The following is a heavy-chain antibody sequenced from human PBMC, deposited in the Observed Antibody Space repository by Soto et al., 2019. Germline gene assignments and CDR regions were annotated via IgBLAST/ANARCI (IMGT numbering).Heavy chain of an antibody. D-gene: IGHD4-17*01. Sequence: PSETLSLTCAVYGGSFSGYYWSWIRQPPGKGLEWIGEINHSGSTNYNPSLKSRVTISVDTSKNQFSLKLSSVTAADTAVYYCARGPYGDYSYYFDYWGQGTLVTVSS. CDR2: INHSGST. CDR3: ARGPYGDYSYYFDY. V-gene: IGHV4-34*01. CDR1: GGSFSGYY. J-gene: IGHJ4*02.